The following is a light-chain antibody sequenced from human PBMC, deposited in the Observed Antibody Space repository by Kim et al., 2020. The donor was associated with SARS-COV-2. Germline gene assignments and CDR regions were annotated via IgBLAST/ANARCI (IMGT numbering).Light chain of an antibody. V-gene: IGLV3-19*01. CDR1: SLRSYY. CDR2: GKN. CDR3: NSRDSSGNHLV. Sequence: SSELPQDPAVSVALGQTVRITCQGDSLRSYYASWYQQKPGQAPVLVIYGKNNRPSGIPDRFSGSSSGDTGSLTITGAQAEDEADYYCNSRDSSGNHLVFG. J-gene: IGLJ2*01.